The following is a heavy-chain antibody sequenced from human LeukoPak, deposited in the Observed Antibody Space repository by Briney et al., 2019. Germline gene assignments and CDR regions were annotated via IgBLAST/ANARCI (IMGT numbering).Heavy chain of an antibody. CDR2: ISYDGSNK. CDR3: ARDIAATGIFFDY. J-gene: IGHJ4*02. CDR1: GFTFSSYG. D-gene: IGHD6-13*01. V-gene: IGHV3-30*03. Sequence: GGSLRLSCAASGFTFSSYGMHWVRQAPGKGLEWVAVISYDGSNKYYADSVKGRFTISRDNSKSTLYLQMNSLRAEDTAVYYCARDIAATGIFFDYWGQGTLVTVSS.